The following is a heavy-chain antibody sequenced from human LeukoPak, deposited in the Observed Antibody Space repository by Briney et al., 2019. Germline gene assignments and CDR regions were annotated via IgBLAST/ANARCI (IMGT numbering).Heavy chain of an antibody. CDR3: ARDKGSSWSGGFDY. CDR1: GFTFSSYS. V-gene: IGHV3-21*01. Sequence: GGSLRLSCAASGFTFSSYSMNRVRQAPGKGLEWVSSISSSSSYIYYADSVKGRFTIPRDNAKNSLYLQMNSLRAEDTAVYYCARDKGSSWSGGFDYWGQGTLVTVSS. J-gene: IGHJ4*02. CDR2: ISSSSSYI. D-gene: IGHD6-13*01.